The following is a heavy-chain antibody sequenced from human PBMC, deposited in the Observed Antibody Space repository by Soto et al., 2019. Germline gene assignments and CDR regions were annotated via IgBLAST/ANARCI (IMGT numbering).Heavy chain of an antibody. CDR3: ARGGAMGVDY. Sequence: GGSLRLSCTASGFTFNTHWMHWVRQAPGKGLVWVSRIYFDGITTNYADSVKGRLTVSRDNAKNTVYLHVITLRDEDTAVYYCARGGAMGVDYWGQGTLVTVSS. D-gene: IGHD1-26*01. CDR1: GFTFNTHW. V-gene: IGHV3-74*01. CDR2: IYFDGITT. J-gene: IGHJ4*02.